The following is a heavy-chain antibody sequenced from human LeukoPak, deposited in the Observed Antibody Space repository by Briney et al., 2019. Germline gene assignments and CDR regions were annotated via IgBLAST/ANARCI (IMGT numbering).Heavy chain of an antibody. J-gene: IGHJ3*02. CDR3: ARRHYYDSSGYDDAFDI. D-gene: IGHD3-22*01. V-gene: IGHV4-34*01. CDR2: INHSGST. CDR1: GGSFSGYY. Sequence: SETLSLTCAVYGGSFSGYYWSWIRQPPGKGLEWTGEINHSGSTNYNPSLKSRVTISVDTPKNQFSLKLSSVTAADTAVYYCARRHYYDSSGYDDAFDIWGQGTMVTVSS.